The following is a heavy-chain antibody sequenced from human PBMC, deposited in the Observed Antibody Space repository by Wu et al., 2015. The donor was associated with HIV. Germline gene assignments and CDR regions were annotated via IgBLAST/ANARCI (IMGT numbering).Heavy chain of an antibody. D-gene: IGHD3-16*01. J-gene: IGHJ3*01. Sequence: QVQLVQSGAEVKTPGSSVKVPCLTSGYTFNRYPINWLRQVPGQGLEWMGVIIPLIGTTHYSQKFQGRLTISTGASATTAYLELRNLTSDDTALYFCAREGYDDKSHQFLVDYFYAMDVWG. V-gene: IGHV1-69*05. CDR2: IIPLIGTT. CDR3: AREGYDDKSHQFLVDYFYAMDV. CDR1: GYTFNRYP.